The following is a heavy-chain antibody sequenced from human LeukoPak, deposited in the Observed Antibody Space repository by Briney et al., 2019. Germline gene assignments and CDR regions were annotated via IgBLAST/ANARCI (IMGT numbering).Heavy chain of an antibody. CDR3: ARRDYRDSYFLDY. CDR1: GYSFPIYW. D-gene: IGHD2-21*01. V-gene: IGHV5-51*01. J-gene: IGHJ4*01. Sequence: GESLKISCKGSGYSFPIYWIGWVRQMPGKGLEWMGIIYPGDSDTRYNPAFQGQVTISADKSISTAYLQWSSLQASDTAIYYCARRDYRDSYFLDYWGQGTLVTVSS. CDR2: IYPGDSDT.